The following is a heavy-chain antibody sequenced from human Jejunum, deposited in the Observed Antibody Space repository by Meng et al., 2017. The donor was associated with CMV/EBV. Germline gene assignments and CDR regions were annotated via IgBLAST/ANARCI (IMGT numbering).Heavy chain of an antibody. Sequence: SGYTFTNYYMHLVRQAPGHGLEWMGIINPNGGTTTYEKKFQGRVTMTRDTSTTTVYLDLSSLRSEDTAVYYCARDPYGAGSSALDYWGQGTLVTVSS. CDR2: INPNGGTT. V-gene: IGHV1-46*01. CDR1: GYTFTNYY. D-gene: IGHD3-10*01. J-gene: IGHJ4*02. CDR3: ARDPYGAGSSALDY.